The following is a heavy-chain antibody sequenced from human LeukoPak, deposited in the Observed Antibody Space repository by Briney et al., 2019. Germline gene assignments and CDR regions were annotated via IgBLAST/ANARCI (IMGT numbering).Heavy chain of an antibody. CDR1: GFTFSNSW. J-gene: IGHJ4*02. Sequence: AGGSLRLSXAASGFTFSNSWMHWVRQTPGKGLVWVSCLRSDGTTTYSESVKGRFTISRDSAKNTLYLQMNSLRAEDTAVYYCARDGSYKFDYWGQGTLVTVSP. CDR2: LRSDGTT. V-gene: IGHV3-74*01. D-gene: IGHD1-26*01. CDR3: ARDGSYKFDY.